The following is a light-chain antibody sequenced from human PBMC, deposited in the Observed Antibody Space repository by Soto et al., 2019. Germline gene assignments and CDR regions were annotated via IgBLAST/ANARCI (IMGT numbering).Light chain of an antibody. J-gene: IGKJ5*01. CDR3: QQGNTYPFT. V-gene: IGKV1-39*01. Sequence: DIPMTQSPSSLSASVGDRVTITCRASQSISGYLHWFQQKPGKAPKLLIYAASSLQGGVPSRFSGSGSGTDFTLTINSLQPEDFASYYCQQGNTYPFTFGQGTRLEIK. CDR2: AAS. CDR1: QSISGY.